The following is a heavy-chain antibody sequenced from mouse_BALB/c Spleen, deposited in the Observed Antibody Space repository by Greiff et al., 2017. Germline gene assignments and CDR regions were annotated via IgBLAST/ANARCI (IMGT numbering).Heavy chain of an antibody. V-gene: IGHV5-17*02. CDR1: GFTFSSFG. J-gene: IGHJ3*01. CDR3: ASLGRGAY. D-gene: IGHD4-1*01. Sequence: EVNLVESGGGLVQPGGSRKLSCAASGFTFSSFGMHWVRQAPEKGLEWVAYISSGSSTIYYADTVKGRFTISRDNPKNTLFLQMTSLRSEDTAMYYCASLGRGAYWGQGTLVTVSA. CDR2: ISSGSSTI.